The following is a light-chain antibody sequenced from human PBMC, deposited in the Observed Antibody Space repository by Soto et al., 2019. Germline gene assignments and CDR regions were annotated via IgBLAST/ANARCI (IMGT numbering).Light chain of an antibody. CDR1: NSDIGRYNV. V-gene: IGLV2-23*02. CDR3: CSYVGSSLLV. CDR2: KVS. Sequence: QSVLTQPASVSGSPGQSITISCTGTNSDIGRYNVVSWYQQLPGKAPKLIIYKVSERPSGISDRFSGSKSGSTASLTISGLQDEDEADYYCCSYVGSSLLVFGGGTKLTVL. J-gene: IGLJ2*01.